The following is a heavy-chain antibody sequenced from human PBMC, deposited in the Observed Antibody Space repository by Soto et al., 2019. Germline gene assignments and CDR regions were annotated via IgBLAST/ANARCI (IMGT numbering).Heavy chain of an antibody. CDR3: ANPDWLLHDYYVMDV. D-gene: IGHD3-9*01. CDR2: IDPSDSYT. Sequence: ESLQISCQGSGYSFTSYWISWVRQMPGKGLEWMGRIDPSDSYTNYSPSFQGHVTISADKSISTAYLQWSSLKASDTAMYYCANPDWLLHDYYVMDVWGQGTTITVS. V-gene: IGHV5-10-1*01. CDR1: GYSFTSYW. J-gene: IGHJ6*02.